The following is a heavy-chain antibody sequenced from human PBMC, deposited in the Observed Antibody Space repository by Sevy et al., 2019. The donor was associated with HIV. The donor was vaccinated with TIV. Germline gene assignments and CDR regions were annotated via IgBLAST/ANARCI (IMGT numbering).Heavy chain of an antibody. V-gene: IGHV5-51*01. CDR2: IYPGDSDT. J-gene: IGHJ3*02. CDR3: AASLYRTPDAFDI. CDR1: GYSFTSYW. Sequence: GESLKISCKGSGYSFTSYWIGWVRQMPGKGLEWMGIIYPGDSDTRYSPSFQGQVTISADKSISTAYLQWSSLKASDTTMYYCAASLYRTPDAFDIWGQGTMVTVSS.